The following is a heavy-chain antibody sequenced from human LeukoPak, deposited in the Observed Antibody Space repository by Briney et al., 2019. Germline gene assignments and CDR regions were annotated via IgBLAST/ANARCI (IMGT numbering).Heavy chain of an antibody. V-gene: IGHV3-21*01. D-gene: IGHD6-6*01. Sequence: KSGGSLRLSCAASGFTFSSYSMNWVRQAPGKGLEWVSSISSSSSYIYYADSVKGRFTISRDNAKNSLYLQMNSLRAEDTAMYYCASLYSSSAYYYMDVWGKGTTVTVSS. J-gene: IGHJ6*03. CDR3: ASLYSSSAYYYMDV. CDR2: ISSSSSYI. CDR1: GFTFSSYS.